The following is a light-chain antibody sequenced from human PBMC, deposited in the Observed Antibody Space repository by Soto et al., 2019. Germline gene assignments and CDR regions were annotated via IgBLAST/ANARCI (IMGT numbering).Light chain of an antibody. CDR2: KVS. CDR3: MQGTHWPPYT. Sequence: DVVMTQSPLSLPVTLGQPASISCRSSQSLAYSDGNTYLNWFQQRPGQSPRHLIYKVSNRESGVADRLSGSGSGTDFTLKISRVEAEDVGVYYCMQGTHWPPYTFGQGTKLEIK. V-gene: IGKV2-30*01. J-gene: IGKJ2*01. CDR1: QSLAYSDGNTY.